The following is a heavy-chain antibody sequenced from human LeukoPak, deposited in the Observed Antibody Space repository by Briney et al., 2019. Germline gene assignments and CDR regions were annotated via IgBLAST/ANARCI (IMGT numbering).Heavy chain of an antibody. CDR1: GGSFSGYY. V-gene: IGHV4-4*07. CDR3: ARDFLLQSEGLFDY. CDR2: FYISGST. J-gene: IGHJ4*02. Sequence: NPSETLSLTCAVYGGSFSGYYWSWIRQPAGKGLEWIGRFYISGSTNYNPSLKSRVTMSVDTSKNQFSLRLNSVTAADTAVYYCARDFLLQSEGLFDYWGQGTLVTVSS. D-gene: IGHD4-11*01.